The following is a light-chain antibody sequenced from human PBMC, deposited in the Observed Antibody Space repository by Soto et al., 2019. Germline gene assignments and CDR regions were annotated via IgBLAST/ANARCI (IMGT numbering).Light chain of an antibody. CDR1: SSDVGGYNY. Sequence: QSALTQPASVSGSPGQSITIACTGTSSDVGGYNYVSWFQQHPGKAPKLMIYEVSNRPSGVSNRFSASKSGNTASLTISGLQAEDEANYYCSSYSSSSPLVFGTGTKVTV. J-gene: IGLJ1*01. CDR2: EVS. V-gene: IGLV2-14*01. CDR3: SSYSSSSPLV.